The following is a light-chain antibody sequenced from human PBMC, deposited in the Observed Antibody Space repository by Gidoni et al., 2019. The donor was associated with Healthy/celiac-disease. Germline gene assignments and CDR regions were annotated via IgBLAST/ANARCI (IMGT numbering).Light chain of an antibody. V-gene: IGKV3-15*01. CDR3: QQYNNWPPPIT. CDR1: QSVSSN. J-gene: IGKJ5*01. Sequence: ELVMTQSPATLSVSPGERATLSCRASQSVSSNLAWYQQKPGQAPRLRLYGASTRATGIPARFSGSGSGTEFTLTISSLQSEDFAVYYCQQYNNWPPPITFGQGTRLEIK. CDR2: GAS.